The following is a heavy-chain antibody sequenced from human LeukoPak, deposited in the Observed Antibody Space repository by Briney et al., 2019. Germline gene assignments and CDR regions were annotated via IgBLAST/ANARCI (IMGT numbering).Heavy chain of an antibody. CDR1: GFTLNTYS. D-gene: IGHD4-17*01. Sequence: GGSLRLSCAASGFTLNTYSMNWVPQAPGKGLEWVSYISSSGSTIYYADSVKGRFTISRDNAKNSLYLQMNSLRHEDTALYYCARGESAVTSYLHFWGQGTLVTVSS. CDR3: ARGESAVTSYLHF. V-gene: IGHV3-48*02. J-gene: IGHJ4*02. CDR2: ISSSGSTI.